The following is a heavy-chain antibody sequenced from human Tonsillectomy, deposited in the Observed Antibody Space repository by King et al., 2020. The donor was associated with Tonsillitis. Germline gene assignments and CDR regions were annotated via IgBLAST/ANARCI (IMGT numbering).Heavy chain of an antibody. CDR3: ARKSSAARRNWFDP. CDR1: GFTFSSYN. J-gene: IGHJ5*02. Sequence: VQLVESGGGLVQPGGSLRLSCAASGFTFSSYNMNWVRQAPGKGLEWVSSIGSGGTIYYADSVKGRFTISRDNAKNSLYLQMNRLRDEDTAVYYCARKSSAARRNWFDPWGQGTLVTVSS. D-gene: IGHD6-6*01. CDR2: IGSGGTI. V-gene: IGHV3-48*02.